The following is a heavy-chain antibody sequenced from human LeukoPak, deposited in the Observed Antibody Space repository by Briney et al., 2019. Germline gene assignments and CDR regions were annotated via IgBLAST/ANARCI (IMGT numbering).Heavy chain of an antibody. D-gene: IGHD5-12*01. CDR3: TRMATGHDY. V-gene: IGHV4-34*01. CDR2: INHSGYT. CDR1: GVSFDDYY. Sequence: SETLSLTCAVSGVSFDDYYWAWVRQTPGKGLEWIGEINHSGYTNDSPSLKSRVTLSIDTSRKQFSLNLRSVTVADAGTYYCTRMATGHDYWGQGTLVTVSS. J-gene: IGHJ4*02.